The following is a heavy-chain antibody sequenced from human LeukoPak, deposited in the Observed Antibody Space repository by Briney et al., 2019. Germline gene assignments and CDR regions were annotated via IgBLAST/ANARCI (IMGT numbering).Heavy chain of an antibody. Sequence: ASVKVSCKASGYTFTSYYMHWVRQATGQGLEWMGWMNPNSGNTGYAQKFQGRVTITRNTSISTAYMELSSLRSEDTAVYYCARGVWSGSFDYWGQGTLVTVSS. D-gene: IGHD3-3*01. J-gene: IGHJ4*02. V-gene: IGHV1-8*03. CDR3: ARGVWSGSFDY. CDR1: GYTFTSYY. CDR2: MNPNSGNT.